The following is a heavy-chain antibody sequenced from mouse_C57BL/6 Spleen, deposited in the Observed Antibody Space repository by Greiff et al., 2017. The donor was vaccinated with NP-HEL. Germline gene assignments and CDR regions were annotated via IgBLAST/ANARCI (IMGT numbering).Heavy chain of an antibody. CDR1: GYTFTGYW. V-gene: IGHV1-9*01. Sequence: QVQLQQSGAELMKPGASVKLSCKATGYTFTGYWIEWVKQRPGHGLEWIGEIFPASGSTNYNEKFKGKATFTADTSSNTAYMQLSSLTTEDSAIYYCATTEGNYYDMDDWGKGTSVTVSS. CDR3: ATTEGNYYDMDD. D-gene: IGHD1-1*01. J-gene: IGHJ4*01. CDR2: IFPASGST.